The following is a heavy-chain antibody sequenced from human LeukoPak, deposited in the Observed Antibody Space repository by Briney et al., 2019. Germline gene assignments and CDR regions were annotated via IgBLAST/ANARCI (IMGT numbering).Heavy chain of an antibody. Sequence: GGSLRLSCAASGFTFSSYEMNWVRQAPGKGLEWVSYITSSGSAIYYADSVKGRFTISRDNAKNSLYLQMNSLRAEDTAVYYCASSGSCFDYWGQGTLVTVSS. CDR1: GFTFSSYE. CDR2: ITSSGSAI. CDR3: ASSGSCFDY. V-gene: IGHV3-48*03. J-gene: IGHJ4*02. D-gene: IGHD1-26*01.